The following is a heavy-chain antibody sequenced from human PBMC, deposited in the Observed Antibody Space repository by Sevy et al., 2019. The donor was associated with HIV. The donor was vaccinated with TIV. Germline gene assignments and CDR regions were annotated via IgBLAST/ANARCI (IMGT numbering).Heavy chain of an antibody. CDR1: GFTFSSYA. V-gene: IGHV3-30-3*01. Sequence: GGSLRLSCAASGFTFSSYAMHWVRQAPGKGLEWVAVISYDGSNKYYADSVKGRFTISIDNSKNTLYLQMNSLRAEDTAVYYCATGELSGFDYWGQGTLVTVSS. CDR2: ISYDGSNK. J-gene: IGHJ4*02. D-gene: IGHD3-16*02. CDR3: ATGELSGFDY.